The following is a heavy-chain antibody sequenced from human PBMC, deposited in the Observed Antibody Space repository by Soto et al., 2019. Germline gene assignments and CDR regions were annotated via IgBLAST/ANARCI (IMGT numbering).Heavy chain of an antibody. J-gene: IGHJ4*02. CDR1: GFTFSSYA. Sequence: GGSLRLSCAASGFTFSSYAMSWVRQAPGKGLEWVSAISGSGGSTYYADSVKGRFTISRDNSKNTLYLQMNSLRADDTAVYYCAKEGVYYYDSSGYLFDYWGQGTLVTVSS. CDR2: ISGSGGST. V-gene: IGHV3-23*01. D-gene: IGHD3-22*01. CDR3: AKEGVYYYDSSGYLFDY.